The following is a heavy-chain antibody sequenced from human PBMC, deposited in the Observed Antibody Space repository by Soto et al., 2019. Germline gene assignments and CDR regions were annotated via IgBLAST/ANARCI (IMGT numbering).Heavy chain of an antibody. CDR1: GGSISSYY. D-gene: IGHD5-12*01. V-gene: IGHV4-59*01. CDR2: ISHTGTT. J-gene: IGHJ3*02. Sequence: PSETLSLTCTVSGGSISSYYWSWIRQPPGKGLEWIGYISHTGTTDYNPSLKSRLTISLDTSKNQFSLKLTSVTAADTAVYYCARGPTWMDAFDIWGQGTKVTVSS. CDR3: ARGPTWMDAFDI.